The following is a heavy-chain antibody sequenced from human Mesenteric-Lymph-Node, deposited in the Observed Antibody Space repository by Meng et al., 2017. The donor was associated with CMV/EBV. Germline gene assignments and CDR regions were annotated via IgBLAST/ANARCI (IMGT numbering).Heavy chain of an antibody. D-gene: IGHD2-2*02. CDR1: GFTFGDYA. Sequence: GESLKISCTASGFTFGDYAMSWVRQAPGKGLEWVGFIRSKAYGGTTEYAASVKGRFTISRDDSKSIAYLQMNSLKTEDTAVYYCTRDGVRCSSTSCYTLYYWGQGTLVTVSS. V-gene: IGHV3-49*04. CDR2: IRSKAYGGTT. J-gene: IGHJ4*02. CDR3: TRDGVRCSSTSCYTLYY.